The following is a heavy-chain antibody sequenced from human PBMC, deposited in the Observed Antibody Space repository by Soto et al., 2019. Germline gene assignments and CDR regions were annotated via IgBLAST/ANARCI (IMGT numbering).Heavy chain of an antibody. V-gene: IGHV3-21*01. CDR2: ISSSSSYI. J-gene: IGHJ6*02. D-gene: IGHD2-2*01. CDR1: GFTFSSYS. CDR3: ARTYQKRTGGMDV. Sequence: EVQLVESGGGLVKPGGSLRLSCAASGFTFSSYSMNWVRQAPGKGLEWVSSISSSSSYIYYAEAVKGRFTISRDNAKNELYLQMNSLRADDTAVYYCARTYQKRTGGMDVWGQGTTVTVSS.